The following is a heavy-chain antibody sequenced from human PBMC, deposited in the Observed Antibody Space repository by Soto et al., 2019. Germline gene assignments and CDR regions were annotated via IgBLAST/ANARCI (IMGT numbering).Heavy chain of an antibody. D-gene: IGHD6-6*01. CDR3: ARGPLAARSYYYYGMDV. V-gene: IGHV1-18*01. CDR1: GYTFTSYG. Sequence: ASVKVSCKASGYTFTSYGISWVRQAPGQGLEWMGWISAYNGNTNYAQKLQGRVTMTTDTSTSTACMELRSLRSDDTAVYYCARGPLAARSYYYYGMDVWGQGTTVTVSS. J-gene: IGHJ6*02. CDR2: ISAYNGNT.